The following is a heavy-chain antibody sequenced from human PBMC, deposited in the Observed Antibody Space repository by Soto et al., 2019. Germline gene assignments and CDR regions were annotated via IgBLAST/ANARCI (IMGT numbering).Heavy chain of an antibody. CDR1: GYTFASQW. J-gene: IGHJ4*02. Sequence: PGESLKISCKASGYTFASQWIGWVRQKTGIGLEWMGLIFPGDSDTRYGPSFQGQVTISADKSISTAFLQWSSLEASDTAMYYCARLVDGYPGYWGQGTLVTVSS. CDR2: IFPGDSDT. D-gene: IGHD5-12*01. CDR3: ARLVDGYPGY. V-gene: IGHV5-51*01.